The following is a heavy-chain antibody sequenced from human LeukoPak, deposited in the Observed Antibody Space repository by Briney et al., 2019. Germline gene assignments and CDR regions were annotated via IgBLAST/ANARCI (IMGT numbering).Heavy chain of an antibody. Sequence: GGSLRLSCAASGFTFSRYAMHLVRQAPGKGLEWVAVKSYDGSNKYYADSVKGRFTISRDNSKNTPYLQMNSLRAEDTAVYYCARGPYYDILTGYYPNYYYGMDVWGQGTTVTVS. J-gene: IGHJ6*02. V-gene: IGHV3-30-3*01. CDR3: ARGPYYDILTGYYPNYYYGMDV. CDR1: GFTFSRYA. CDR2: KSYDGSNK. D-gene: IGHD3-9*01.